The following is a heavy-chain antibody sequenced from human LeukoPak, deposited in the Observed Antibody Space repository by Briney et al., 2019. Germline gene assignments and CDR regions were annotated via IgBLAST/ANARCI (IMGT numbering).Heavy chain of an antibody. CDR2: INHSGST. Sequence: PSETLSLTCTVSGGSISNYYWSWIRQPPGKGLEWIGEINHSGSTNYNPSLKSRVTISVDTSKNQFSLKLSSVTAADTAVYYCARLAGGYCSSTSCYEDAPNWFDPWGQGTLVTVSS. CDR1: GGSISNYY. D-gene: IGHD2-2*03. J-gene: IGHJ5*02. CDR3: ARLAGGYCSSTSCYEDAPNWFDP. V-gene: IGHV4-34*01.